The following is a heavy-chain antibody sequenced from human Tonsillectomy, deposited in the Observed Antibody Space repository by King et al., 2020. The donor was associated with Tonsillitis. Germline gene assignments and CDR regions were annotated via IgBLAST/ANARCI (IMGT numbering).Heavy chain of an antibody. CDR2: ISGSGGST. CDR1: GFTFSSYA. D-gene: IGHD6-13*01. CDR3: AKGRGFGSSSGYFDY. V-gene: IGHV3-23*04. J-gene: IGHJ4*02. Sequence: VQLVESGGGLVQPGGSLRLSCAASGFTFSSYAMSWVRQAPGKGLEWVSAISGSGGSTYYADSVKGRFTISRDTFKNTLYLQMNSLSAEDTAVYYCAKGRGFGSSSGYFDYWGQGTLVTVSS.